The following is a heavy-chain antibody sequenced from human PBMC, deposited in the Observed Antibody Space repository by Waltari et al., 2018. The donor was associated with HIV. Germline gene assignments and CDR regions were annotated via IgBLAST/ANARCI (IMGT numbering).Heavy chain of an antibody. CDR2: ISSSGSYI. CDR1: GFTFSSYS. V-gene: IGHV3-21*01. Sequence: EVQLVESGGGLVKPGGSLRLSCVVSGFTFSSYSRNWVRQAPGKGQELVSSISSSGSYIYYADSLKGRFTISRDNAKNSLYLQMNSLRAEDTAVYYCARVWYSSSRGEPDYWGQGTVVTVSS. D-gene: IGHD6-13*01. J-gene: IGHJ4*02. CDR3: ARVWYSSSRGEPDY.